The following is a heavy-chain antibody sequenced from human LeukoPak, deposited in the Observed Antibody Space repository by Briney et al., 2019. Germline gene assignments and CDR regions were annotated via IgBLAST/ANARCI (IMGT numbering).Heavy chain of an antibody. Sequence: GASVKVSCKASGGTFSSYAISWVRQAPGQGLEWMGGIIPIFGTANYAQKFQGRVTITADGSTSTAYMELSSLRSEDTAVYYCARDGMVWNLRYFDWSYYYYGMDVWGQGTTVTVSS. CDR2: IIPIFGTA. V-gene: IGHV1-69*13. CDR1: GGTFSSYA. J-gene: IGHJ6*02. D-gene: IGHD3-9*01. CDR3: ARDGMVWNLRYFDWSYYYYGMDV.